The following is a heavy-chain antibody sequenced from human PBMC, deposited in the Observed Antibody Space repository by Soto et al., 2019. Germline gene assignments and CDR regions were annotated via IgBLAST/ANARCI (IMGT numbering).Heavy chain of an antibody. D-gene: IGHD3-16*01. CDR1: GFSFNSFN. J-gene: IGHJ4*02. CDR2: ISVSGDNI. V-gene: IGHV3-21*01. Sequence: AGGSLRLSCLASGFSFNSFNMNWIRRAPGRGLEWVASISVSGDNIHYGDSVQGRFTISRDNSKRSVFLDLSSLRVEDTAVYYCARDLGLLKSLFDYWGQGTLVTVSS. CDR3: ARDLGLLKSLFDY.